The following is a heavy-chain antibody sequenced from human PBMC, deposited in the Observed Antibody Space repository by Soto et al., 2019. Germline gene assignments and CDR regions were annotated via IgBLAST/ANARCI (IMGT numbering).Heavy chain of an antibody. V-gene: IGHV3-23*01. Sequence: EVQLSESGGGLVQPGGSLRLSCAASGFTFSSYAMNWVRQAPGKGLEWVSAISGSGGTTYYADSVKGRFTISRDNSKNTLYLQMNSLRADDTAIYYCAKDQIGVTLVRGVSDYWGQGTLVTVSS. J-gene: IGHJ4*02. CDR2: ISGSGGTT. D-gene: IGHD3-10*01. CDR1: GFTFSSYA. CDR3: AKDQIGVTLVRGVSDY.